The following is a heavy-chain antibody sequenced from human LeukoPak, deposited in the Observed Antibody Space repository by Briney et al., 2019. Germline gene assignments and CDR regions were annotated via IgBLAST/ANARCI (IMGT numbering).Heavy chain of an antibody. CDR2: IAHHGSNK. D-gene: IGHD2-8*02. J-gene: IGHJ4*02. CDR3: AKDGSWSCTD. Sequence: GGSLRLSCAASGFTFSSYAMHWVRQGPGKGLEWVAYIAHHGSNKYYADSVKGRFTISRDNSTRTLYLQLNNLRADDTAVYYCAKDGSWSCTDWGQGALVTVSS. V-gene: IGHV3-30*02. CDR1: GFTFSSYA.